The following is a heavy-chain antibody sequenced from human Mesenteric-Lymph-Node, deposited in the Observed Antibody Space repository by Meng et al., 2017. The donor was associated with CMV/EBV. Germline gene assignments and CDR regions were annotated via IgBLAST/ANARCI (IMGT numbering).Heavy chain of an antibody. J-gene: IGHJ4*02. CDR1: GYPFTSYD. V-gene: IGHV1-8*01. Sequence: SGYPFTSYDISGVRQATGQGLEWMGWMNPNSGNTGYAQKFQGRVTMTRSTSISTAYMELSSLRSEDTAVYYCARVGKGSSWSGGVDYWGQGTLVTVSS. CDR3: ARVGKGSSWSGGVDY. CDR2: MNPNSGNT. D-gene: IGHD6-13*01.